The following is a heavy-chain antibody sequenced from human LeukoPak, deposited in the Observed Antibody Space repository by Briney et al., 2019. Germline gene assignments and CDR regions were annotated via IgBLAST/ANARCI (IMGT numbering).Heavy chain of an antibody. CDR3: ARGGSAWLLLGYFDY. V-gene: IGHV1-69*05. Sequence: SVKVSCKASGGTFTSYAISWVRQAPGQGLEWMGGIIPIFGTANYAQKFQGRVTITTDESTSTAYMELSSLRSEDTAVYYCARGGSAWLLLGYFDYWGQGTLVTVSS. CDR1: GGTFTSYA. D-gene: IGHD3-22*01. J-gene: IGHJ4*02. CDR2: IIPIFGTA.